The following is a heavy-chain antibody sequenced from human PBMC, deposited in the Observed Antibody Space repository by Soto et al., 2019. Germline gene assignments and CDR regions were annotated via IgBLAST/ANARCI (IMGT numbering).Heavy chain of an antibody. J-gene: IGHJ4*02. D-gene: IGHD5-12*01. CDR2: IYYSGST. Sequence: SETLSLTCTVSGGSISSSSYYWGWIRQPPGKGLEWIGSIYYSGSTYYNPSLKSRVTISVDTSKNQFSLKLSSVTAADTAVYYCATLDIVASEVDYWGQGTLVNVSS. CDR3: ATLDIVASEVDY. CDR1: GGSISSSSYY. V-gene: IGHV4-39*01.